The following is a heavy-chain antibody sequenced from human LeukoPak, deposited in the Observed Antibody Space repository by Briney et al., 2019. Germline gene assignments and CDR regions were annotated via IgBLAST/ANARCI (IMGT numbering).Heavy chain of an antibody. V-gene: IGHV1-2*02. CDR1: GYTFTGYY. CDR2: INPNSGGT. D-gene: IGHD2-2*01. Sequence: AXVKVSXKASGYTFTGYYMHWVRQAPGQGLEWMGWINPNSGGTNYAQKFQGRVTMTRDTSISTAYMELSRLRSDDTAVYYCAXXXXXCSSTSCYLDNWFDPWGQGTLVTVSS. CDR3: AXXXXXCSSTSCYLDNWFDP. J-gene: IGHJ5*02.